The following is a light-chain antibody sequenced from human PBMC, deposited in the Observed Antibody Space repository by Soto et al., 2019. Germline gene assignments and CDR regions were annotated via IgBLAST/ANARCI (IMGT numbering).Light chain of an antibody. J-gene: IGKJ1*01. CDR3: QQYNNWPRT. CDR1: QSVSTY. Sequence: EIVLTQSPATLSLSPGERATLSCRASQSVSTYLAWYQHKPGQAPRLLIYDASKRATGIPARFSGSGSGTEFTLTISSLQSEDFAVYYCQQYNNWPRTFGQGTKVDIK. V-gene: IGKV3-11*01. CDR2: DAS.